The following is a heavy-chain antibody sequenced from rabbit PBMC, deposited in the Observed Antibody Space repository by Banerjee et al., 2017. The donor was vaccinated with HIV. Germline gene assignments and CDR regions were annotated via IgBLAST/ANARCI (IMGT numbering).Heavy chain of an antibody. D-gene: IGHD8-1*01. CDR1: GFDLSSYYH. V-gene: IGHV1S40*01. J-gene: IGHJ4*01. CDR2: IYGGSRGP. CDR3: ARDVAGSGWYFNL. Sequence: QSLEEFGGDLVKPGASLTLTCTASGFDLSSYYHMCWVRQAPGKGLEWIACIYGGSRGPDYASWVNGRFTISFDNAQNTVFLQMTSLTAADTATYFCARDVAGSGWYFNLWGQGTLVTVS.